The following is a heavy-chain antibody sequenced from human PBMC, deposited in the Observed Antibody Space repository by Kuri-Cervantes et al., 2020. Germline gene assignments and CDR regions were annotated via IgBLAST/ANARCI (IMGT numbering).Heavy chain of an antibody. CDR3: ARARGSDY. V-gene: IGHV3-30*03. J-gene: IGHJ4*02. Sequence: GEFLKISCAASGFTFSSYGMHWVRQAPGKGLEWVAVISYDGSNKYYADSVKGRFTISRDNSKNTLYLQMNSLRAEDTAVYYCARARGSDYWGQGTLVTVSS. CDR2: ISYDGSNK. CDR1: GFTFSSYG. D-gene: IGHD3-16*01.